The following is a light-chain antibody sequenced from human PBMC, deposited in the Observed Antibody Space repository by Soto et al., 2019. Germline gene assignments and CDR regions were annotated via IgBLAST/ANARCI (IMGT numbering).Light chain of an antibody. CDR2: VNRDGSH. V-gene: IGLV4-69*01. J-gene: IGLJ3*02. CDR3: QTWGPGIRV. CDR1: SGHSNYV. Sequence: QPVLTQAPSASASLGASVKLTCTLDSGHSNYVIAWHQQHPAKGPRYLMKVNRDGSHNKGDGIPDRFSGSTSGAERYLTISSLRSEDEAVYYCQTWGPGIRVFGGGTKVTVL.